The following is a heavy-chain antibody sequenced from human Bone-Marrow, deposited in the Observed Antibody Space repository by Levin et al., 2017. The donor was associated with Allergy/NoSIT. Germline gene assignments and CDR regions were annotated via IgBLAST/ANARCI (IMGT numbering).Heavy chain of an antibody. D-gene: IGHD5-24*01. V-gene: IGHV3-48*03. Sequence: PGGSLRLSCVASGFTFRNFEMNWVRQAPGKGLEWISYINSSSGSMYYADSVKGRFTVSRDNAKNTLYLQMNSLSAEDTAVYYCGREDEGRQVIDHWGQGILVTVSS. CDR1: GFTFRNFE. CDR2: INSSSGSM. J-gene: IGHJ4*02. CDR3: GREDEGRQVIDH.